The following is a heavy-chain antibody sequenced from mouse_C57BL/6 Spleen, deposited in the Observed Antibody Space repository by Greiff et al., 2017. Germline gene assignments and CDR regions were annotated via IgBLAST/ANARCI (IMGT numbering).Heavy chain of an antibody. Sequence: EVKLMESGGGLVKPGGSLKLSCAASGFTFSSYAMSWVRQTPEKRLEWVATISDGGSYTYYPDNVKGRFTISRDNAKNNLYLQMSHLKSEDTAMYYCARDGVVRRTPYARDYWGQGTSVTVSS. CDR3: ARDGVVRRTPYARDY. CDR1: GFTFSSYA. J-gene: IGHJ4*01. D-gene: IGHD1-1*01. V-gene: IGHV5-4*01. CDR2: ISDGGSYT.